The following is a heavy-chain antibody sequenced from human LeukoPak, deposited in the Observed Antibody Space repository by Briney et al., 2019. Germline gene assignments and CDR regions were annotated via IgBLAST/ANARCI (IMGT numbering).Heavy chain of an antibody. J-gene: IGHJ4*02. V-gene: IGHV1-2*02. CDR3: ARDTRRIVATIPGDY. CDR2: INPNSGGT. CDR1: GYTFIGYY. Sequence: ASVKVSCKASGYTFIGYYMYWVRQAPGQGLEWMGWINPNSGGTNYAQKFQGRVTMTRDTSISTAYMELSRLRSDDTAVYYCARDTRRIVATIPGDYWGQGTLVTVSS. D-gene: IGHD5-12*01.